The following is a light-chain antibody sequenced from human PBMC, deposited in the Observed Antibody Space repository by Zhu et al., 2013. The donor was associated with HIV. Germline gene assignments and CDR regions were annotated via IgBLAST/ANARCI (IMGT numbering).Light chain of an antibody. Sequence: DIVMTQSPLSLSVTPGEPASISCRASQSLLHSGGSNELRWYLQKSGQSPQLLIYLVSNRASGVPDRFSGSGSGTDFTLEISRVEAEDVGVYYCMQTLQTPLTFGGGTKVEIK. J-gene: IGKJ4*01. CDR3: MQTLQTPLT. CDR1: QSLLHSGGSNE. V-gene: IGKV2-28*01. CDR2: LVS.